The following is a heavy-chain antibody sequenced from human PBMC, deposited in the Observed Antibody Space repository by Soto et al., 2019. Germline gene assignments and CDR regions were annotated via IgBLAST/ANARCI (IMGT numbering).Heavy chain of an antibody. J-gene: IGHJ5*02. Sequence: SETLSLTCTVSGGSISSYYWSWIRQPPGKGLEWIGYIYYIGSTNYNPSLKSRVTISVDTSKNQFSLKLSSVTAADTAVYYCARVVGVGRDWCDPWGQGTLVTVS. CDR3: ARVVGVGRDWCDP. CDR1: GGSISSYY. V-gene: IGHV4-59*01. CDR2: IYYIGST. D-gene: IGHD2-21*01.